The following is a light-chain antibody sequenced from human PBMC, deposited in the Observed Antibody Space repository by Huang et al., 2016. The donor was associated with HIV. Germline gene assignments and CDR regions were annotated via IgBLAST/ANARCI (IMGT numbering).Light chain of an antibody. V-gene: IGKV3-11*01. CDR1: QSIGNY. J-gene: IGKJ3*01. CDR3: QQCDNWPGT. Sequence: IVLTQSPATLSLSPGVRATLSCRASQSIGNYLAWYQHKPGQAPRLHIYDATNRANGLPGRFSGSWSGTDFTLTISSLEPEDFAVYYCQQCDNWPGTFGPGTKVDLK. CDR2: DAT.